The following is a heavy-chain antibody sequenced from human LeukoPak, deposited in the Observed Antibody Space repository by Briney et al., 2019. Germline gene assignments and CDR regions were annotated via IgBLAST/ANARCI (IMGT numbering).Heavy chain of an antibody. D-gene: IGHD3-10*01. V-gene: IGHV3-7*01. J-gene: IGHJ6*03. CDR1: GFTFSSYW. CDR2: IKQDGSEK. Sequence: PGGSLRLSCAASGFTFSSYWMSWFRQAPGKGLEWVANIKQDGSEKYYVDSVKGRFTISRDNAKNSLYLQMNSLRAEDTAVYYCASSGSHIFGYYYYYMDVWGKGTTVTVSS. CDR3: ASSGSHIFGYYYYYMDV.